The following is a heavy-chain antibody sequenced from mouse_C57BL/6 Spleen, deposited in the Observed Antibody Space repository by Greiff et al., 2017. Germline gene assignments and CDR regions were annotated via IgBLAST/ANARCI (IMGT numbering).Heavy chain of an antibody. V-gene: IGHV1-81*01. CDR1: GYTFTSYG. J-gene: IGHJ1*03. D-gene: IGHD1-1*02. Sequence: QVQLKQSGAELARPGASVKLSCKASGYTFTSYGISWVKQRTGQGLEWIGEIYPRSGNTYYNEKFKGKATLTADKSSSTAYMELRSLTSEDSAVYFCARRVDNWYFDVWGTGTTVTVSS. CDR2: IYPRSGNT. CDR3: ARRVDNWYFDV.